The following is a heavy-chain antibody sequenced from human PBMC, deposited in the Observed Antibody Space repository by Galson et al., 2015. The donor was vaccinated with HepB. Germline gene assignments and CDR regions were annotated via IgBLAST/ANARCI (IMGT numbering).Heavy chain of an antibody. CDR1: GFTFSSYA. D-gene: IGHD1-26*01. Sequence: SLRLSCAASGFTFSSYAMHWVRQAPGKGLEWVAVISYDGSNKYYADSVKGRFTISRDNSKNTLYLQMNSLRAEDTAVYYCARDSGRSGSYYPIDYWGQGTLVTVSS. CDR2: ISYDGSNK. CDR3: ARDSGRSGSYYPIDY. V-gene: IGHV3-30-3*01. J-gene: IGHJ4*02.